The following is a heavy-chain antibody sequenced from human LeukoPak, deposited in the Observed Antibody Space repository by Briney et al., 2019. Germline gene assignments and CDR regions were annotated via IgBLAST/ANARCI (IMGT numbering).Heavy chain of an antibody. CDR2: IIPIFGTA. CDR1: GGTFSSYA. D-gene: IGHD3-22*01. Sequence: SVKVSCKASGGTFSSYAISWVRQAPGQGLEWMGGIIPIFGTANYAQKFQGRVTITADESTSTAYMELSSLRSEDTAVYYCARSFTYYYGSSGYYLIYWGQGTLVTVSS. J-gene: IGHJ4*02. CDR3: ARSFTYYYGSSGYYLIY. V-gene: IGHV1-69*13.